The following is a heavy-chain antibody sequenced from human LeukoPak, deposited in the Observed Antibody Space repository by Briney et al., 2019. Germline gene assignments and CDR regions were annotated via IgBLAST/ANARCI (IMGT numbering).Heavy chain of an antibody. J-gene: IGHJ4*02. CDR1: GFTFSSYG. CDR2: ISYDGSNK. D-gene: IGHD3-22*01. CDR3: AKPFHYDSSGYYYYFDY. V-gene: IGHV3-30*18. Sequence: GGSLRLSCAASGFTFSSYGMHWVRQAPGKGLEWVAVISYDGSNKYYADSVKGRFTISRDNSKNTLYLQMNSLRAEDTAVYYCAKPFHYDSSGYYYYFDYWGQGTLVTVSS.